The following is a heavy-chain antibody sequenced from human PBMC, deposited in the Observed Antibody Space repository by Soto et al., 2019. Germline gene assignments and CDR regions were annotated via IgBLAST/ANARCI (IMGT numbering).Heavy chain of an antibody. D-gene: IGHD3-9*01. V-gene: IGHV1-69*13. CDR1: GGTFSSYA. Sequence: VASVKVSCKASGGTFSSYAISWVRQAPGQGLEWMGGIIPIFGTANYAQKFQGRVTITADESTSTAYMELSSLRSEDTAVYYCAISSAYFDLPRRLDPWGQGTLVTVYS. CDR2: IIPIFGTA. CDR3: AISSAYFDLPRRLDP. J-gene: IGHJ5*02.